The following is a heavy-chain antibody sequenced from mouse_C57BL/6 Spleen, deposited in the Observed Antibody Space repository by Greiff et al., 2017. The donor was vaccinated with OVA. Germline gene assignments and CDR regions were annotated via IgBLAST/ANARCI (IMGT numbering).Heavy chain of an antibody. J-gene: IGHJ3*01. CDR3: AISGCYYDAWFAY. CDR1: GYTFTSYW. V-gene: IGHV1-53*01. D-gene: IGHD1-1*01. CDR2: INPSNGGT. Sequence: VQLQQPGTELVKPGASVKLSCKASGYTFTSYWMHWVKQRPGQGLEWIGNINPSNGGTNYNEKFKSKATLTVDKSSSTAYMQLSSLTSEDSAVYYVAISGCYYDAWFAYWGQGTLVTVSA.